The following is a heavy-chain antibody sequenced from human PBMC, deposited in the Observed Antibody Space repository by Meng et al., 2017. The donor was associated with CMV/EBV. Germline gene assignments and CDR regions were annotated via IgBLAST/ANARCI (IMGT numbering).Heavy chain of an antibody. V-gene: IGHV4-39*01. CDR3: ARSNERITIFGVVIKSRRNWFDP. CDR2: IYYSGST. CDR1: GFTFSSYSMN. Sequence: GSLRLSCAASGFTFSSYSMNWVRQPPGKGLEWIGSIYYSGSTYYNPSLKSRVTISVDTSKNQFSLKLSSVTAADTAVYYCARSNERITIFGVVIKSRRNWFDPWGQGTLVTVSS. D-gene: IGHD3-3*01. J-gene: IGHJ5*02.